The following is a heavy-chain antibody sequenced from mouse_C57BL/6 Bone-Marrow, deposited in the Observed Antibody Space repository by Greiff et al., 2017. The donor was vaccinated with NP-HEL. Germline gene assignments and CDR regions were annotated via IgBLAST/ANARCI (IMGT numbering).Heavy chain of an antibody. V-gene: IGHV1-81*01. Sequence: QVQLQQSGAELARPGASVKLSCKASGYTFTSYGISWVKQRTGQGLEWIGEIYPRSGNTYYNEKFKGKATLTADKSSSTAYMELRSLTSEDSAVYFCGAQLMLYYFGYWGQGTTLTVSS. CDR2: IYPRSGNT. CDR1: GYTFTSYG. D-gene: IGHD3-1*01. CDR3: GAQLMLYYFGY. J-gene: IGHJ2*01.